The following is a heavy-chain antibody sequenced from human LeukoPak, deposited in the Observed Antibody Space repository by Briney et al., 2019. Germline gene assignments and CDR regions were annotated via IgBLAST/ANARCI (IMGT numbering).Heavy chain of an antibody. CDR1: GGSISSSNW. D-gene: IGHD3-10*02. Sequence: SGTLSLTCAVSGGSISSSNWWSWVRQPPGKGLEWIGYIYYSGSTNYNPSLKSRVTISVDTSKNQFSLKLSSVTAADTAVYYCARSLHIAPHYVNWFDPWGQGTLVTVSS. J-gene: IGHJ5*02. CDR2: IYYSGST. V-gene: IGHV4-4*02. CDR3: ARSLHIAPHYVNWFDP.